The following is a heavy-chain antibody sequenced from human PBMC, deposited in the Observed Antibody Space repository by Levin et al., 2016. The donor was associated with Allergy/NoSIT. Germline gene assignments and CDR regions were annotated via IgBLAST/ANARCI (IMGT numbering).Heavy chain of an antibody. Sequence: SETLSLTCTVSGGSISSGSYYWSWIRQPAGKGLEWIGRIYTSGSTNYNPSLKSRVTISVDTSKNQFSLKLSSVTAADTAVYYCAGLEWFGELLSDYWGQGTLVTVSS. V-gene: IGHV4-61*02. D-gene: IGHD3-10*01. J-gene: IGHJ4*02. CDR1: GGSISSGSYY. CDR2: IYTSGST. CDR3: AGLEWFGELLSDY.